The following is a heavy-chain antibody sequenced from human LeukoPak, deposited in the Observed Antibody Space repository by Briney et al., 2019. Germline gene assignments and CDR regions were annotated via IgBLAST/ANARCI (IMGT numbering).Heavy chain of an antibody. V-gene: IGHV4-39*07. CDR1: Y. D-gene: IGHD3-10*01. Sequence: YWIGWIRQPPGKGLEWIGSIYYSGSTYYNPSLKSRVTISVDTSKNQFSLKLSSVTAADTAVYYCARERITMVRGVITLPIDYWGQGTLVTVSS. CDR3: ARERITMVRGVITLPIDY. CDR2: IYYSGST. J-gene: IGHJ4*02.